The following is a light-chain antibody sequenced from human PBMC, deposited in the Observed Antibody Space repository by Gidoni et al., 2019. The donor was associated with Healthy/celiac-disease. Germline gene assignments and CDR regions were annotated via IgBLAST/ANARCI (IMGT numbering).Light chain of an antibody. CDR2: GNS. J-gene: IGLJ3*02. CDR3: QSYDSSLSGWV. V-gene: IGLV1-40*01. Sequence: HSVLTHPPSVSGAPAQRVPISCTGRSPNIGAGYNVHWSQQLPGTAPQLLLYGNSNRPSGVPDRFSGSKSGTSASLAITGLQAEDEADYYCQSYDSSLSGWVFGGGTKLTVL. CDR1: SPNIGAGYN.